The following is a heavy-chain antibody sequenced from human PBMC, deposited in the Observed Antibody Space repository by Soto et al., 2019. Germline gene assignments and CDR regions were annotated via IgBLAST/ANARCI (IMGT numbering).Heavy chain of an antibody. CDR2: ISYDGSDK. V-gene: IGHV3-30*18. J-gene: IGHJ4*02. Sequence: QEQLVESGGGVVLPGRSLRLSCAASGFTFNTFGMHWVRQAPGKGLEWVAVISYDGSDKYYSDSVRGRFTISRDNSMNTLYLQMNSLRTEDTAVYYCSKSPNFYCSSYHCYNYYFDYLGQGTLVTVSS. CDR1: GFTFNTFG. D-gene: IGHD2-2*01. CDR3: SKSPNFYCSSYHCYNYYFDY.